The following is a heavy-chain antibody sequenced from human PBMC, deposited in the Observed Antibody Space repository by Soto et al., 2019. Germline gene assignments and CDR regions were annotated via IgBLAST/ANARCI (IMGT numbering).Heavy chain of an antibody. CDR1: GFTFSSYG. Sequence: PGGSLRLSCAASGFTFSSYGMHWVRQAPGKGLEWVAVISYDGSNKYYADSVKGRFTISRDSSKNTLYLQMNSLRAEDTAVYYCAKDTWDLPPGLYGMDVWGQGTTVTVSS. J-gene: IGHJ6*02. CDR2: ISYDGSNK. D-gene: IGHD1-26*01. CDR3: AKDTWDLPPGLYGMDV. V-gene: IGHV3-30*18.